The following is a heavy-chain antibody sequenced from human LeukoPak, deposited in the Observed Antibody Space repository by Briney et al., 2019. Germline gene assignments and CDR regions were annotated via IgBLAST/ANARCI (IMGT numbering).Heavy chain of an antibody. CDR3: AREYSNSQFDY. V-gene: IGHV1-46*01. D-gene: IGHD6-13*01. CDR2: INPSSGST. J-gene: IGHJ4*02. Sequence: ASVKVSCKASVYTFTNYYIHWVRQAPGQGLEWMAIINPSSGSTSYAQKFQGRVTMTRDTSTSTVYMELSSLRSEDTAVYYCAREYSNSQFDYWGQGTLVTVSS. CDR1: VYTFTNYY.